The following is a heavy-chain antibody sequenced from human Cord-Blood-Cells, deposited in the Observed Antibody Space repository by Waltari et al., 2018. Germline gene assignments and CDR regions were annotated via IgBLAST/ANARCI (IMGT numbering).Heavy chain of an antibody. Sequence: QVQLQESGPGLVKPSETLSLTCTVSGGSISSYYWSWIRQPPGKGLEWIGHIYYSGSTNYNPSLKGRVTISVDTSKNQFSRKLSSVTAADTAVYYCARRRQSGSYYYFDYWGQGTLVTVSS. CDR1: GGSISSYY. CDR2: IYYSGST. D-gene: IGHD1-26*01. CDR3: ARRRQSGSYYYFDY. J-gene: IGHJ4*02. V-gene: IGHV4-59*08.